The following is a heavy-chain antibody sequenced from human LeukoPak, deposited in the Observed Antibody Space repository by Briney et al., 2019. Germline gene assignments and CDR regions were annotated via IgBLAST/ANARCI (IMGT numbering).Heavy chain of an antibody. Sequence: PGGSLRLSCAASGFTFSSYWMSWVRQAPGKGLEWVANIKQDGSEKYYVDSVKGRFTISRDNAKNTLYLQMNSLRAEDTAVYYCARVGFYCSSTSCCKDAFDIWGQGTMVTVSS. V-gene: IGHV3-7*04. D-gene: IGHD2-2*01. CDR3: ARVGFYCSSTSCCKDAFDI. J-gene: IGHJ3*02. CDR1: GFTFSSYW. CDR2: IKQDGSEK.